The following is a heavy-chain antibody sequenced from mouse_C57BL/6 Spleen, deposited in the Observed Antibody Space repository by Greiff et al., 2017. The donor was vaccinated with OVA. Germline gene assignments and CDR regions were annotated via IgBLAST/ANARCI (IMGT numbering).Heavy chain of an antibody. D-gene: IGHD3-3*01. CDR3: AREGLRGDYYFDY. CDR1: GYTFTSYW. Sequence: VQLQQPGAELVMPGASVKLSCKASGYTFTSYWMHWVKQRPGQGLEWIGEIDPSDSYTNYNQKFKGKSTLTVDKSSSTAYMQLSSLTSEDSAVYYCAREGLRGDYYFDYWGQGTTLTVSS. J-gene: IGHJ2*01. CDR2: IDPSDSYT. V-gene: IGHV1-69*01.